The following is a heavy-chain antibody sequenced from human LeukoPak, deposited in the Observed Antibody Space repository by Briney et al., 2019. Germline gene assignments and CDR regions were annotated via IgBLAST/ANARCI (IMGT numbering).Heavy chain of an antibody. V-gene: IGHV3-23*01. CDR3: ARDSSGWSKNY. CDR2: ISGSGDNT. CDR1: GFTFRTDA. Sequence: SGGSLRLSCAASGFTFRTDAMTWVRQAPGKGLQWVSAISGSGDNTYYDDSVKGRFTISRDNSKNMMYLQMNSLRAEDTAVYYCARDSSGWSKNYWGQGTLVTVAS. D-gene: IGHD6-19*01. J-gene: IGHJ4*02.